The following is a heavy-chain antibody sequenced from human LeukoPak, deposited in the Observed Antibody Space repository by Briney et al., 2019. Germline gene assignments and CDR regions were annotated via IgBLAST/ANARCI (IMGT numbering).Heavy chain of an antibody. J-gene: IGHJ4*02. CDR1: DDSISSGGYY. CDR3: ARVTRGVITFDY. D-gene: IGHD3-10*01. CDR2: IYYSGST. V-gene: IGHV4-31*03. Sequence: SETLSLTCTVSDDSISSGGYYWTWIRQHPGKGLEWIGYIYYSGSTYYNPSLKNRVTMSVDTSKNQFSLKLSSVTAADTAVYYCARVTRGVITFDYWGQGTLVTVSS.